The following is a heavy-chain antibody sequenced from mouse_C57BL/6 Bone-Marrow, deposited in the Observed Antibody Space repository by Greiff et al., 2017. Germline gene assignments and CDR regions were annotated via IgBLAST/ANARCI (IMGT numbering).Heavy chain of an antibody. D-gene: IGHD1-1*02. CDR3: ARLVLDY. V-gene: IGHV1-82*01. CDR1: GYAFSSSW. CDR2: IYPGDGDT. J-gene: IGHJ2*01. Sequence: VQLQQSGPELVKPGASVKISCKASGYAFSSSWMNWVKQRPGKGLEWIGRIYPGDGDTNYNGKFKGKATLTADKSSSTAYMQLSSRTSEDSAVYFCARLVLDYWGQGTTLTVSS.